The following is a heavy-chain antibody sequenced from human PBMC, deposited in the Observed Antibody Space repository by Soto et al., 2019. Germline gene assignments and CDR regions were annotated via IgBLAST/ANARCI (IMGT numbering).Heavy chain of an antibody. CDR3: VRRGRGYCSGGSCVYWFDP. D-gene: IGHD2-15*01. CDR2: IHHSGST. V-gene: IGHV4-34*01. CDR1: GGSFSGYY. J-gene: IGHJ5*02. Sequence: PSETLSLTCAVYGGSFSGYYWSWIRQPPGKGLEWIGEIHHSGSTNYNPSLKSRVTISEDTSKNHFSLMLRSVTDADTAVYYCVRRGRGYCSGGSCVYWFDPWGQGTLVTVSS.